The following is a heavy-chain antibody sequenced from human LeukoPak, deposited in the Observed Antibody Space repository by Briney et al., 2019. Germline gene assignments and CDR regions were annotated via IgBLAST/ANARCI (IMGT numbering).Heavy chain of an antibody. J-gene: IGHJ4*02. V-gene: IGHV4-31*03. CDR3: AREAFGTHYYDSSGYSRKIYYFDY. D-gene: IGHD3-22*01. CDR1: GGSISSGGYY. CDR2: IYYSGST. Sequence: SETLSLTCTVSGGSISSGGYYWSWIRQHPGKGLEWIGYIYYSGSTYYNPSLKSRVTISVDTSKNQFFLKLSSVTAADTAVYYWAREAFGTHYYDSSGYSRKIYYFDYWGQGTLVTVSS.